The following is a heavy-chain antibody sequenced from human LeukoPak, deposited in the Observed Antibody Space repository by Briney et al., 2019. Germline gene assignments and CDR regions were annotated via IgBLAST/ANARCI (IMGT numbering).Heavy chain of an antibody. V-gene: IGHV5-51*01. CDR1: EXSFANYC. CDR2: IRPDDSDT. J-gene: IGHJ4*02. D-gene: IGHD1-7*01. Sequence: GESLKISFKDSEXSFANYCIGWVRQMPGKGLEWMGIIRPDDSDTRYSPSFQGQVTISADKSTSTAYLQWSSLKASDTAMYYCTRARHGNCYWDHWGQGTLVTVSS. CDR3: TRARHGNCYWDH.